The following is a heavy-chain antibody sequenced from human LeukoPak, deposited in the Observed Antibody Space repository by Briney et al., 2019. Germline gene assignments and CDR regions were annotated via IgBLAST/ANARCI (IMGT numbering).Heavy chain of an antibody. CDR3: ARFRIAARPASYYYYMGV. J-gene: IGHJ6*03. CDR2: IYYSGST. V-gene: IGHV4-31*03. D-gene: IGHD6-6*01. CDR1: GGSISSGGYY. Sequence: SETLSLTCTVSGGSISSGGYYWSWIRQHPGKGLEWIGYIYYSGSTYYNPSLKSRVTISVDTSKNQFSLKLSSVTAAGTAVYYCARFRIAARPASYYYYMGVWGKGTTVTVSS.